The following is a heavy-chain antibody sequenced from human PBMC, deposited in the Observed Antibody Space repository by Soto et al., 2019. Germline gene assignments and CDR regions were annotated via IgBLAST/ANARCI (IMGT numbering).Heavy chain of an antibody. Sequence: SGPTLVNPTETLTLTCTVSGFSLTTGKMGVSWIRQPPGKALEWLAHIFSDNERSYSTSLQGRLTISKDTSGSQVVLSMTNVDPVDTATYYCARMNVDSYQFYYAMDVWGQGTTVTSP. CDR3: ARMNVDSYQFYYAMDV. V-gene: IGHV2-26*01. D-gene: IGHD4-17*01. CDR2: IFSDNER. J-gene: IGHJ6*02. CDR1: GFSLTTGKMG.